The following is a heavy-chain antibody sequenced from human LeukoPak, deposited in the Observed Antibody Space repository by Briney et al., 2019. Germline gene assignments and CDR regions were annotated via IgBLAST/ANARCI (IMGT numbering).Heavy chain of an antibody. Sequence: PGGSLTLSCAVSGFTSSTAWLTWVRQAPGKGLEWVADMRQDGSDRYYVDSVKGRFTISRDNAKNSLYLQMNSLRAEDTAVYYCASTMTTVTTTDYWGQGTLVTVS. J-gene: IGHJ4*02. CDR1: GFTSSTAW. V-gene: IGHV3-7*01. D-gene: IGHD4-17*01. CDR2: MRQDGSDR. CDR3: ASTMTTVTTTDY.